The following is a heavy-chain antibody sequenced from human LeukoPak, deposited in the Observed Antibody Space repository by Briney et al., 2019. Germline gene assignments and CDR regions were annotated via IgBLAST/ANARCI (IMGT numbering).Heavy chain of an antibody. CDR2: INPNSGGT. V-gene: IGHV1-2*02. CDR1: GYTFTGYH. CDR3: ARDDYYGSGRH. D-gene: IGHD3-10*01. Sequence: ASVKVSCKASGYTFTGYHMHWVRQAPGQGLELMGWINPNSGGTNYAQKFQGRVTMTRDTSISTAYMELSRLRSDDTAVYYCARDDYYGSGRHWGQGTLVTVSS. J-gene: IGHJ1*01.